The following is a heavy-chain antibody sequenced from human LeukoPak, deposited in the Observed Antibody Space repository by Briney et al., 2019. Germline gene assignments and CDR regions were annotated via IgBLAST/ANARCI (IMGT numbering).Heavy chain of an antibody. CDR3: ARISVVVTAISPDAFDI. V-gene: IGHV4-38-2*02. J-gene: IGHJ3*02. CDR2: IYHSGST. CDR1: GYSISSGYY. Sequence: SETLSLTCTVSGYSISSGYYWGWIRQPPGKGLEWIGSIYHSGSTYYNLSLKSRVTISVDTSKNQFSLKLSSVTAADTAVYYCARISVVVTAISPDAFDIWGQGTMVTVSS. D-gene: IGHD2-21*02.